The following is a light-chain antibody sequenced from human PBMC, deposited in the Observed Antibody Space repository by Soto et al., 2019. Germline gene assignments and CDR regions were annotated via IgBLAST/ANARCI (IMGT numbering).Light chain of an antibody. Sequence: EIVMTQSPATLSVSPGERATLSCRASQSVSSNLAWYQQKPGQAPRLLIQGASTRATGIPARFSGSGSGTEFTLTISSLQSEDFAVYYCQQYNNWPPLTFGGGTKVEIK. CDR2: GAS. J-gene: IGKJ4*01. CDR1: QSVSSN. CDR3: QQYNNWPPLT. V-gene: IGKV3-15*01.